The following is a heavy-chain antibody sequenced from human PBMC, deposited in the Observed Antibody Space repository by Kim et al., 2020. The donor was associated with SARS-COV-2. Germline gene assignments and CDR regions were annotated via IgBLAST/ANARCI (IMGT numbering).Heavy chain of an antibody. CDR2: FDPEDGET. D-gene: IGHD3-3*01. V-gene: IGHV1-24*01. CDR1: GYTLTELS. J-gene: IGHJ5*02. CDR3: ATTTIFGVANWFDP. Sequence: ASVKVSCKVSGYTLTELSMHWVRQAPGKGLEWMGGFDPEDGETIYAQKFQGRVTMTEDTSTDTAYMELCSLRSDDTAVYYCATTTIFGVANWFDPWGQGTLVTVSS.